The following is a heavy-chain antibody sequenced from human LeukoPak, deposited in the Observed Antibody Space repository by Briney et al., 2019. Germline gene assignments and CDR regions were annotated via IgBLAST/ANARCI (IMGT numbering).Heavy chain of an antibody. CDR2: ISSSSSYI. J-gene: IGHJ4*02. CDR3: AKDQYGVPDYYYDSTGYYSFDY. D-gene: IGHD3-22*01. V-gene: IGHV3-21*01. CDR1: GFTFSSYW. Sequence: GGSLRLSCAASGFTFSSYWMSWVRQAPGKGLEWVSSISSSSSYIYYADSVKGRFTISRDNAKNSLYLQMNSLRAEDTAVYFCAKDQYGVPDYYYDSTGYYSFDYWGQGTLVTVSS.